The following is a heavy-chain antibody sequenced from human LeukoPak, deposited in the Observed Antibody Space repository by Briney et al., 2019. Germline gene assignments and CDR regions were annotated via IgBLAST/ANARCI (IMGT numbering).Heavy chain of an antibody. J-gene: IGHJ6*03. D-gene: IGHD1-26*01. CDR1: GYTFIGHF. CDR2: INPTTGDT. CDR3: ARDRWELPWNMDV. Sequence: ASVKVSCKASGYTFIGHFIHWVRQAPGQGLEWLGRINPTTGDTGFAENFQGRVSLTTDTSINAAYLELSSLKSDDTAVYYCARDRWELPWNMDVWGKGTTVTVSS. V-gene: IGHV1-2*06.